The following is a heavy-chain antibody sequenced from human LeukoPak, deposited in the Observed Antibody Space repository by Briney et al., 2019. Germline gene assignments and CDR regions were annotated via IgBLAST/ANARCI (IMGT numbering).Heavy chain of an antibody. V-gene: IGHV3-7*03. CDR2: IKQDGSEK. CDR3: ARDNPPDY. J-gene: IGHJ4*02. Sequence: PGGSLRLSCAASGFTFSSSGMSWVRQAPGKGLEWVANIKQDGSEKSYVESVRGRFTISRDNAKNSLYLQLNSLRAEDTALYYCARDNPPDYWGQGTLVTVSS. CDR1: GFTFSSSG.